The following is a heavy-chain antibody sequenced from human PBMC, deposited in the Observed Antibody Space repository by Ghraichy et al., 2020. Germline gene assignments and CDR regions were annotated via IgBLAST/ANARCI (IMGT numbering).Heavy chain of an antibody. CDR1: GFSFGTYG. Sequence: GGSLRLSCAASGFSFGTYGMHWVRQAPGKGLEWVAGIWYDGSKKYYSDSVMGRFNISRDNSQNTLSLQMNPLRAEDTAMYFCARDAWGATSPSYMDVWGKGTTVAVSS. CDR3: ARDAWGATSPSYMDV. V-gene: IGHV3-33*01. D-gene: IGHD1-26*01. CDR2: IWYDGSKK. J-gene: IGHJ6*03.